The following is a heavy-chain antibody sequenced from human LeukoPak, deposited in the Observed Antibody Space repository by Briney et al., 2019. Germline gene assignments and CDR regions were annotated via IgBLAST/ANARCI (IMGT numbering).Heavy chain of an antibody. CDR3: ARASGYSYGSDAFDI. D-gene: IGHD5-18*01. CDR2: IKQDGSEK. CDR1: GFTFSSYW. J-gene: IGHJ3*02. V-gene: IGHV3-7*01. Sequence: GGSLRLSCAASGFTFSSYWMSWVRLPPGKGLEWVANIKQDGSEKYYVDSVKGRFTISRDNAKNPLYLQMNSLRAEDTAVYYCARASGYSYGSDAFDIWGQGTMVTVSS.